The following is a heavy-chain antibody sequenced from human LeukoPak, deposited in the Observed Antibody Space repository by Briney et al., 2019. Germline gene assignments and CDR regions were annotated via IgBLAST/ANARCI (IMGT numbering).Heavy chain of an antibody. CDR1: GFTFSSYG. J-gene: IGHJ6*03. Sequence: GGSLRLSCAASGFTFSSYGMHWVRQAPGEGLEWVANIKEDGSEKYYVDSVKGRFTISRDNAKNSLYLQMNSLRVKDTAVYYCARARARYGYGHYYYYMDVWGKGTTVTISS. CDR3: ARARARYGYGHYYYYMDV. D-gene: IGHD5-18*01. V-gene: IGHV3-7*01. CDR2: IKEDGSEK.